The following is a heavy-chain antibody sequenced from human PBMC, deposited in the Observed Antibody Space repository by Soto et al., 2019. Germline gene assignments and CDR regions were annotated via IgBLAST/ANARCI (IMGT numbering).Heavy chain of an antibody. V-gene: IGHV4-31*03. Sequence: SETLSLTCTVSGGSISSGGYYWSWIRQHPGKGLEWIGYIYYSGSTYYNPSLKSRVTISVDTSKNQFSLKLSSVTAADTAVYYCARALCTNGVSYTPRPYDWGQETLVPVSS. CDR1: GGSISSGGYY. CDR2: IYYSGST. J-gene: IGHJ4*02. CDR3: ARALCTNGVSYTPRPYD. D-gene: IGHD2-8*01.